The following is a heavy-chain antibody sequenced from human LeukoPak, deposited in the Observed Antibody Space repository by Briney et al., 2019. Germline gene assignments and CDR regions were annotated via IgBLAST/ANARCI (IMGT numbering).Heavy chain of an antibody. J-gene: IGHJ6*02. CDR2: ISSSSSYI. D-gene: IGHD3-22*01. CDR3: ARDRYYYDSSGYYWNYYYGMDV. Sequence: GGSLRLSCAASGFTVSSYSMNWVRQAPGKGLEWVSSISSSSSYIYYADSVKGRFTISRDNAKNSLYLQMNSLRAEDTAVYYCARDRYYYDSSGYYWNYYYGMDVWGQGTTVTVSS. V-gene: IGHV3-21*01. CDR1: GFTVSSYS.